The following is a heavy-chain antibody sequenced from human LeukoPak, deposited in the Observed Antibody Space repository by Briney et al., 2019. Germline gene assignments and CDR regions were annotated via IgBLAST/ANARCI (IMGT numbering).Heavy chain of an antibody. Sequence: GGSLRLSCAASGFTFSSYAMSWVRQAPGKGLEWVPSISDSGGSTFYADSVKGRFTISRDNSKNTLYLQMNSLWAEDTAVYYCAKGGDYGDYDATPFDYWGQGTLVTVSS. CDR1: GFTFSSYA. D-gene: IGHD4-17*01. CDR2: ISDSGGST. J-gene: IGHJ4*02. CDR3: AKGGDYGDYDATPFDY. V-gene: IGHV3-23*01.